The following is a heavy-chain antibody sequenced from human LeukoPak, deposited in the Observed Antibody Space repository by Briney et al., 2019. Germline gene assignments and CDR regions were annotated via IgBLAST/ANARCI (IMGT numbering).Heavy chain of an antibody. CDR3: ARPLATVTTDDAFDI. CDR1: GYTLTELS. CDR2: INPNSGGT. Sequence: ASVKVSCKVSGYTLTELSMHWVRQAPGQGLEWMGWINPNSGGTNYAQKFQGRVTMTRDTSISTAYMELSRLRSDDTAVYYCARPLATVTTDDAFDIWGQGTMVTVSS. D-gene: IGHD4-17*01. V-gene: IGHV1-2*02. J-gene: IGHJ3*02.